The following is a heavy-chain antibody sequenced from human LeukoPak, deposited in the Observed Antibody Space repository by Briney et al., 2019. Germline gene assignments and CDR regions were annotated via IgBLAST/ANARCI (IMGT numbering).Heavy chain of an antibody. CDR1: GGSFSGYY. D-gene: IGHD6-6*01. CDR2: IYYSGST. V-gene: IGHV4-39*01. Sequence: SETLSLTCAVYGGSFSGYYWGWIRQPPGKGLEWIGSIYYSGSTYYNPSLKSRVTISVDTSKNQFSLKLSSVTAADTAVYYCARLLAARSYYYYYGMDVWGQGTTVTVSS. J-gene: IGHJ6*02. CDR3: ARLLAARSYYYYYGMDV.